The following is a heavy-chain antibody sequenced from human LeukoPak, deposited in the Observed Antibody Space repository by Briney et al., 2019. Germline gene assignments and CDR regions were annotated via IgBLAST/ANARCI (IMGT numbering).Heavy chain of an antibody. J-gene: IGHJ4*02. V-gene: IGHV1-2*02. CDR3: ARALSPDY. Sequence: ASVKVSCKASGYTFTDNFMHWVRQAPGQGLEWMGWINPDSGGTKYAQRSQGRVTMTRDTSISTVYMELSGLRFDDTAMYYCARALSPDYWGQGTLVTVSS. CDR2: INPDSGGT. CDR1: GYTFTDNF. D-gene: IGHD3-16*01.